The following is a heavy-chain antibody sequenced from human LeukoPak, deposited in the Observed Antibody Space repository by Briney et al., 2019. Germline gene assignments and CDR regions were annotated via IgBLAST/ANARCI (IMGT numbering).Heavy chain of an antibody. CDR1: GFTFDDYA. V-gene: IGHV3-9*01. J-gene: IGHJ5*02. D-gene: IGHD5-24*01. CDR2: ISWNSGSI. CDR3: AKGGMATIRNWFDP. Sequence: GGSLRLSCAASGFTFDDYAMHWVRQAPGKGLGWVSGISWNSGSIGYADSVKGRFTISRDNAKNSLYLQMNSLRAEDTALYYCAKGGMATIRNWFDPWGQGTLVTVSS.